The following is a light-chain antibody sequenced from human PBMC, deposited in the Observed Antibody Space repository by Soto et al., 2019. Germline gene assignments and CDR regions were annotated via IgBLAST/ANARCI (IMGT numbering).Light chain of an antibody. J-gene: IGKJ4*01. CDR3: QQVNVYPST. CDR1: QVIRTS. V-gene: IGKV1-9*01. CDR2: AAS. Sequence: DIQMPQSPSTLSGSVGASVTITCRASQVIRTSLAWYQVKPGKAPKLLIYAASTLESGVPSRLSGVSSGKAFTLTLSRLQPEEWATDDCQQVNVYPSTFVGGPKVDLK.